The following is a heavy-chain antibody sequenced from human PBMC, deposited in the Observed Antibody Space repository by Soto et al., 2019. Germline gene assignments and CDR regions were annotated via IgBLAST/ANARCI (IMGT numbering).Heavy chain of an antibody. J-gene: IGHJ4*02. D-gene: IGHD6-13*01. Sequence: SSETLSLTCAVSGYSISSGYYWGWIRQPPGKGLEWIGGIYHSGSTYYNPSLKSRVTISVDTSKNQFSLKLSSVTAADTAVYYCARDAEVGGIAAAGTQFDYWGQGTLVTVSS. CDR1: GYSISSGYY. V-gene: IGHV4-38-2*02. CDR2: IYHSGST. CDR3: ARDAEVGGIAAAGTQFDY.